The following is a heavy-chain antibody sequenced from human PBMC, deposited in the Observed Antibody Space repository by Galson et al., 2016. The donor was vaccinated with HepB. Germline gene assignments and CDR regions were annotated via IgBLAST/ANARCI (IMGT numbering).Heavy chain of an antibody. Sequence: TLSLTCNVSGDFITTGSYYWSWIRQHPAKGLVWLGYIDNTESTNYNPSLKSRLTISVDTSRNQFSLRLTSVTAADTAVYYCARARGQQLFDYWGQGTTVIVSP. V-gene: IGHV4-31*03. J-gene: IGHJ4*02. CDR3: ARARGQQLFDY. CDR1: GDFITTGSYY. CDR2: IDNTEST. D-gene: IGHD6-13*01.